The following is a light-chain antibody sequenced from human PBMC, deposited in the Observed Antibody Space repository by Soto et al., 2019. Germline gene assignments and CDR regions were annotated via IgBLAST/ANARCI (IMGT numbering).Light chain of an antibody. Sequence: VVTETPGTLSVPPEERATIACSASQSISSNLAWYQQKPGQAPRLRMFRTSSRATVFPARFSGSGSGTEFNLTICSLQSEAYATYYCQQSYSTPFITSGQGTRLEI. CDR2: RTS. J-gene: IGKJ5*01. CDR1: QSISSN. CDR3: QQSYSTPFIT. V-gene: IGKV3-15*01.